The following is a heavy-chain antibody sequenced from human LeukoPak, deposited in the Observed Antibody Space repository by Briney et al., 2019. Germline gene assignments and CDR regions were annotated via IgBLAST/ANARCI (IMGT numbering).Heavy chain of an antibody. CDR3: ARQNLFPGDTIDY. CDR2: IYYSGST. CDR1: GGSISSYY. V-gene: IGHV4-59*08. Sequence: SETLSLTCTVSGGSISSYYWSWIRQPPGKGLEWIGYIYYSGSTNYNPSLKSRVTISVDTSKNQFSLKLSSVTAADTAVYYCARQNLFPGDTIDYWGQGTLVTVSS. D-gene: IGHD4-17*01. J-gene: IGHJ4*02.